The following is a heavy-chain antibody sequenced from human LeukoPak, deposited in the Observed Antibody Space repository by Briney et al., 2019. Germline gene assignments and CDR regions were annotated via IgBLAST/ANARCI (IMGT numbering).Heavy chain of an antibody. CDR1: GGSTSSYY. Sequence: SETLSLTCTVPGGSTSSYYWSWIRQPPGKGLEWIGYIYYSGSTNYNPSLKSRVTISVDTSKNQFSLKLSSVTAADTAVYYCARHTAVAGRRGWFDPWGQGTLVTVSS. D-gene: IGHD6-19*01. J-gene: IGHJ5*02. V-gene: IGHV4-59*08. CDR2: IYYSGST. CDR3: ARHTAVAGRRGWFDP.